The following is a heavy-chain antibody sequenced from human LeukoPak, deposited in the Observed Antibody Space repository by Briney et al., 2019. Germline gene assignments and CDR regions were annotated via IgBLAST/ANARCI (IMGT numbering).Heavy chain of an antibody. V-gene: IGHV3-23*01. Sequence: GGSLRLSCAASGFIFRNYAMSWVRQAPGKGLEWVSAIGGSGGSTYYADSVKGRFTISRDNSKNTLYLQMNSLRAEDTAVYYCAKEHDYGVGYFDYWGQGTLVTVSS. CDR2: IGGSGGST. J-gene: IGHJ4*02. D-gene: IGHD4-17*01. CDR3: AKEHDYGVGYFDY. CDR1: GFIFRNYA.